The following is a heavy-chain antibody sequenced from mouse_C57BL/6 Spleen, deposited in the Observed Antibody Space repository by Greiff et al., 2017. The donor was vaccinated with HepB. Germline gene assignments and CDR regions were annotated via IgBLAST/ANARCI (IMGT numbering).Heavy chain of an antibody. D-gene: IGHD1-1*01. V-gene: IGHV1-5*01. CDR3: TPITTVGATD. CDR1: CYSFTGYW. CDR2: IYPGNSDT. Sequence: QQSGTGLAMCGASVKMLCKSSCYSFTGYWMHWVKQRPGQGLEWFVAIYPGNSDTSYNQKFKGKAKLTAVTSASTAYMELSSRTNEDSAVYYCTPITTVGATDWGRGTMRPVSS. J-gene: IGHJ2*01.